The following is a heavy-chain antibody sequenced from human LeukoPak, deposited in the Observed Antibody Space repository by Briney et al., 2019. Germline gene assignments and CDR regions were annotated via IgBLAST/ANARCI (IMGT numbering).Heavy chain of an antibody. CDR3: AKDQYYYGSGSYSDY. CDR2: ISYDASNK. CDR1: GFTFSSYG. V-gene: IGHV3-30*18. Sequence: GGSLRLSCAASGFTFSSYGMHWVRQAPGKGLEWVAVISYDASNKYYADSVKGRFTISRDNSKNTLYLQMNSLRAEDTAVYYCAKDQYYYGSGSYSDYWGQGTLVTVSS. J-gene: IGHJ4*02. D-gene: IGHD3-10*01.